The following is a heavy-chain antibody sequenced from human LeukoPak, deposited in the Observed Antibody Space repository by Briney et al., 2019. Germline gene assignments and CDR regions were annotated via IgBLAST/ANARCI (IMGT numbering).Heavy chain of an antibody. Sequence: PGGSLRLSCAASGFTVSSNYMSWVRQAPGMGLEWVSVIYSGGSTYYADSVKGRFTISRDNSKNTLYLQMNSLRAEDTAVYYCARDDIAVAGQDYWGQGTLVTVSS. V-gene: IGHV3-66*01. CDR2: IYSGGST. D-gene: IGHD6-19*01. J-gene: IGHJ4*02. CDR3: ARDDIAVAGQDY. CDR1: GFTVSSNY.